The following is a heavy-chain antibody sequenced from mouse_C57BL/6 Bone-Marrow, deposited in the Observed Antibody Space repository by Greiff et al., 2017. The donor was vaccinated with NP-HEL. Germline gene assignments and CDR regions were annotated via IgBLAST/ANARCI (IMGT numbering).Heavy chain of an antibody. V-gene: IGHV1-53*01. D-gene: IGHD1-1*01. J-gene: IGHJ4*01. CDR2: INPSNGGP. CDR1: GYTFTSYW. CDR3: ARSYYYGSTPYYARDY. Sequence: VQLQQSGTELVKPGASVKLSCKASGYTFTSYWMHWVKQRPGQGLEWIGNINPSNGGPNYNEKFKSKATLTVDKSSSTAYMQLSSLTSEDSAVYYCARSYYYGSTPYYARDYWGQGTSVTVSS.